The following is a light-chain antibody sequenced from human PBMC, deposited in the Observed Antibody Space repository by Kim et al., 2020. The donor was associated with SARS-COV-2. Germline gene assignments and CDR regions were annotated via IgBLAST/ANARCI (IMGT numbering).Light chain of an antibody. CDR1: ELGKTY. CDR3: QTWDSSLV. Sequence: SYELTQPPSVSVSPGQTATITCSGHELGKTYVAWYQQKAGQSPVVVIYQDNKRPSGVPERFSGSNSGNTATLTITGTQSMDEADYFCQTWDSSLVFGGG. CDR2: QDN. V-gene: IGLV3-1*01. J-gene: IGLJ3*02.